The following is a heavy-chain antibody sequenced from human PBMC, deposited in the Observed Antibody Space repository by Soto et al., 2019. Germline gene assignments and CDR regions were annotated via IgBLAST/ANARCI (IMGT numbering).Heavy chain of an antibody. V-gene: IGHV4-39*01. CDR1: GESISSSSYY. CDR3: ARQRTTVVTQAYFDH. Sequence: KPSETLSLTCIASGESISSSSYYWGWIRQPPGKGLEWIGSIYYSGRTCYNPSFKSRVTISIDTSKNQFSLKLSSVTATDTAVYYCARQRTTVVTQAYFDHWGQGALVTVSS. CDR2: IYYSGRT. J-gene: IGHJ4*02. D-gene: IGHD2-21*02.